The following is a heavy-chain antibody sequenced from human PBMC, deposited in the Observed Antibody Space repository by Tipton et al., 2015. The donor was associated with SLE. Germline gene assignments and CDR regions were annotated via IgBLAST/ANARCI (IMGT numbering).Heavy chain of an antibody. CDR1: GYTFTSYG. CDR2: ISAYNGNT. J-gene: IGHJ6*02. V-gene: IGHV1-18*01. CDR3: ASGLWADNYYDMDV. Sequence: QLVQSGAEVKKPGASVKVSCKASGYTFTSYGISWVRQAPGQGLEWMGWISAYNGNTNYAQILQGRVTLTTDTSTSTSYMDLRSLRSDDTAVYYCASGLWADNYYDMDVWGQGTTVTVSS. D-gene: IGHD3-16*01.